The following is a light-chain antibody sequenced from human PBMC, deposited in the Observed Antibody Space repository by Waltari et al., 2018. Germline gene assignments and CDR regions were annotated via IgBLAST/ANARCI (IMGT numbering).Light chain of an antibody. CDR1: QSVNSN. V-gene: IGKV3-15*01. CDR3: QHYNNWLT. Sequence: ETVMTQSPATLSVSPGERATLSCRASQSVNSNVAWYQQKPGQAPRLLIYGASTRATGIPARFSASGSGTEFTLNISSLQSEDFAVYYCQHYNNWLTFGGGTKVEIK. J-gene: IGKJ4*01. CDR2: GAS.